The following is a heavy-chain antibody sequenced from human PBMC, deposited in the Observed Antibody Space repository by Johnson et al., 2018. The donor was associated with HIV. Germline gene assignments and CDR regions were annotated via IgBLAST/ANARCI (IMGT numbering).Heavy chain of an antibody. J-gene: IGHJ3*02. V-gene: IGHV3-30*04. CDR1: GFTFSNFA. CDR2: ISYDGSHK. D-gene: IGHD7-27*01. Sequence: QVQLVESGGGVVRPGGSLRLSCAASGFTFSNFAMHWVRQAPGKGLEWVVVISYDGSHKYFADSVTGRFTISRDNSKNSLYLQMNSLRAEDTAVYYCARQLGSDAFDIWGQGTMVTVSS. CDR3: ARQLGSDAFDI.